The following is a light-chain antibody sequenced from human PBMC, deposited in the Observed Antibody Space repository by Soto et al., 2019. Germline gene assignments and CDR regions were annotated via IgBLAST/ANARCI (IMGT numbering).Light chain of an antibody. CDR2: KTS. CDR1: QNIVNW. Sequence: DIQMTQSPSTLSASVGDRVTITCRARQNIVNWLAWYQQKPGKAPNLLIYKTSTLQRGVPSRFSGSGSGTEFTLTISSLQPDDFASYYCQQYESHPMYTFGQGTKVDI. CDR3: QQYESHPMYT. V-gene: IGKV1-5*03. J-gene: IGKJ2*01.